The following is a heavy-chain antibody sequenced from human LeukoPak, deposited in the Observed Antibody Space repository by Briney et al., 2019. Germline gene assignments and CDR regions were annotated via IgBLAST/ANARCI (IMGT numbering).Heavy chain of an antibody. Sequence: SETLSLTWTVAGGSISSYYWRWVRQPAGEGLEWIGRIYTGGSPAYNASLKSRVRLSVDTSKSQLSLRLSSVTAADTAALYCARENSGSYRAFASSGQGTPVTVSS. CDR2: IYTGGSP. CDR1: GGSISSYY. J-gene: IGHJ4*02. V-gene: IGHV4-4*07. D-gene: IGHD1-26*01. CDR3: ARENSGSYRAFAS.